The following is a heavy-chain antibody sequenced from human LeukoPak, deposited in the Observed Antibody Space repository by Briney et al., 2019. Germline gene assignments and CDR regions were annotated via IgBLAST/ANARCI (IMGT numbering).Heavy chain of an antibody. CDR3: ASYGGYGGNYFDY. CDR2: IIPIFGTA. J-gene: IGHJ4*02. Sequence: GASVKVSCKASGGTFSSYAISWVRQAPGQGLEWMGRIIPIFGTANYAQKFQGRVTITTDESTSTAYVELSSLRSEDTAVYYCASYGGYGGNYFDYWGQGTLVTVSS. V-gene: IGHV1-69*05. D-gene: IGHD4-23*01. CDR1: GGTFSSYA.